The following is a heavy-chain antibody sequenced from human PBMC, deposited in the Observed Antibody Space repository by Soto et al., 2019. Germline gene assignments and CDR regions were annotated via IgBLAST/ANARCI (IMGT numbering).Heavy chain of an antibody. CDR2: ISGGGDTT. D-gene: IGHD2-15*01. J-gene: IGHJ4*02. CDR1: GFAFSGYA. V-gene: IGHV3-23*01. CDR3: AKDHEAVSRCRGYFEY. Sequence: EVQLLDSGGGLVQPGGSLRLSCAASGFAFSGYAMTWVRQAPGKGLEWVSAISGGGDTTYYADSVKGRFTISRDNSNNTLYLQMNSLRAEDTAVYYCAKDHEAVSRCRGYFEYWGQGTPVTVSS.